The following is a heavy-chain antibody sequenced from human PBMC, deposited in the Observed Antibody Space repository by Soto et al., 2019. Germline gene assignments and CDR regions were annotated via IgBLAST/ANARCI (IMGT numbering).Heavy chain of an antibody. D-gene: IGHD2-21*02. CDR2: ISPTSDHK. CDR3: AKGGGGDHGS. Sequence: EVQLLESEGGLVQPGGSLRLSCEASGFTFSTSAMSWVRQAPGRGLEWVSAISPTSDHKFYANSVTGRFTISRDNSKNTLYWQKNSLRGDDTAVYYCAKGGGGDHGSWGQGTLVAVSS. V-gene: IGHV3-23*01. J-gene: IGHJ5*02. CDR1: GFTFSTSA.